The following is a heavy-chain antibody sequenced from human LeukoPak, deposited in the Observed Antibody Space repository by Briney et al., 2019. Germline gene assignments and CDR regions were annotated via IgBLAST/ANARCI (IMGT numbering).Heavy chain of an antibody. J-gene: IGHJ6*03. CDR3: ASSMVRGVIGTDYYYYYYMDV. D-gene: IGHD3-10*01. V-gene: IGHV1-46*01. CDR2: INPSGGST. CDR1: GYTFTSYY. Sequence: ASVKVSCKASGYTFTSYYMHWVRQAPGQGLEWMGIINPSGGSTSYAQKFQGRVTITADESTSTAYMELSSLRSEDTAVYYCASSMVRGVIGTDYYYYYYMDVWGKGTTVTISS.